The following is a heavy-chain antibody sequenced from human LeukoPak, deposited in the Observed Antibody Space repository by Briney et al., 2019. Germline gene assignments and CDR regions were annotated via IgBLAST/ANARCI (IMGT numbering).Heavy chain of an antibody. V-gene: IGHV3-23*01. CDR2: ISGSGGST. J-gene: IGHJ5*02. D-gene: IGHD3-22*01. Sequence: GGTLSLSCAASGFTFSSYGMIWVRQAPGKGLEWVSAISGSGGSTYYADSVKGRFTISGDNSKNTLYLQMNSLRAEDTAVYYCAKVMQYYYDSSGYYHWGQGTLVTVSS. CDR3: AKVMQYYYDSSGYYH. CDR1: GFTFSSYG.